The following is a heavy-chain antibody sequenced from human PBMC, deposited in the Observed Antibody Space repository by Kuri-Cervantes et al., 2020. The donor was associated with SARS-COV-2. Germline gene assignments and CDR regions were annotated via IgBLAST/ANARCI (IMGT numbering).Heavy chain of an antibody. CDR3: ARERQQYYYYGMDV. D-gene: IGHD6-13*01. CDR2: INAGNGNT. V-gene: IGHV1-3*01. CDR1: GYTFTSYA. J-gene: IGHJ6*02. Sequence: ASVKVSCKASGYTFTSYAMHWVRQAPGQRLEWMGWINAGNGNTKYSQKFQGRVTITRDTSASTAYMELSSLRSEDTAVYYCARERQQYYYYGMDVWGQGTTVTVYS.